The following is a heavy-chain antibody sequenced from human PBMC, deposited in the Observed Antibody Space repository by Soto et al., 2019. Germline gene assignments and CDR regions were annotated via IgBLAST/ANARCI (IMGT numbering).Heavy chain of an antibody. CDR2: FYPGDSTS. CDR1: GYSFISYW. J-gene: IGHJ3*02. Sequence: GEPLKISCKTSGYSFISYWVAWVRQKHGKGLEWMGTFYPGDSTSTYSPSFQGQVTISVDKSISTAYLHLSSLKASDTAMYYCARIIGYCRNNDCSWTFDIWGQGTTVTVSS. D-gene: IGHD2-2*03. CDR3: ARIIGYCRNNDCSWTFDI. V-gene: IGHV5-51*01.